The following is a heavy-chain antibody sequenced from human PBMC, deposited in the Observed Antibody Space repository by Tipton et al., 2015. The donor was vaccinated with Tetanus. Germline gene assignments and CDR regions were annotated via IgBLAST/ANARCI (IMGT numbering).Heavy chain of an antibody. J-gene: IGHJ5*02. V-gene: IGHV4-39*02. CDR3: ARHLYGYWFDP. D-gene: IGHD3-10*01. CDR1: GGSISDKKYY. Sequence: TLSLTCTVSGGSISDKKYYWGWIRQPPGKGLEWIASIYFEGSTYYSPSLESRVSIAVDTSQNVFSLKLTSASDADTAVYYCARHLYGYWFDPWGQGTLVTVPS. CDR2: IYFEGST.